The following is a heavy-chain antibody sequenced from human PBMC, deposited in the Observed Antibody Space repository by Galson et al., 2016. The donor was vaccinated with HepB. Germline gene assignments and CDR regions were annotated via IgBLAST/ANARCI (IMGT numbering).Heavy chain of an antibody. V-gene: IGHV4-30-4*01. CDR3: ARGSAFGGVDN. CDR2: IYYSGST. CDR1: XGSISSGXYY. Sequence: LSLTCTVSXGSISSGXYYWXXIRQPPGKXXXWIGYIYYSGSTYHSPSLKSRVTISVDTSKNQFSLKLNSVTAADTAVYYCARGSAFGGVDNWGQGTLVTXSS. D-gene: IGHD3-16*01. J-gene: IGHJ4*02.